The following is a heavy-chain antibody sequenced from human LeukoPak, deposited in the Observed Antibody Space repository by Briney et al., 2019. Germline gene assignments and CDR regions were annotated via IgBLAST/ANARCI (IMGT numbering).Heavy chain of an antibody. D-gene: IGHD6-6*01. CDR1: GGSISSSSYY. Sequence: SETLSLTCTVSGGSISSSSYYWGWIRQPPGKGLEWIGSIYYSGSTYYNPSLKSRVTISVDTSKNQFSLKLSSVTAADTAVYYWAGWGGGEYSSSSSVSYWGQGTLVTVSS. V-gene: IGHV4-39*01. CDR2: IYYSGST. J-gene: IGHJ4*02. CDR3: AGWGGGEYSSSSSVSY.